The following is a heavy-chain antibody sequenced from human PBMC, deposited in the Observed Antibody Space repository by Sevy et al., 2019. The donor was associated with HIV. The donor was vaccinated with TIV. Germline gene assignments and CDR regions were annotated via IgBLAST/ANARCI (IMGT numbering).Heavy chain of an antibody. D-gene: IGHD6-13*01. CDR3: AKVPGITAAGVFDY. V-gene: IGHV3-23*01. Sequence: GGSLRLSCVASEFTFSSYAMSWVRQAPGKGLEWVSAISGSGGSTYYADSMKGRFTISRDNSKNTLYLQMNSLRAEDTAVYYCAKVPGITAAGVFDYWGQGTLVTVSS. CDR2: ISGSGGST. J-gene: IGHJ4*02. CDR1: EFTFSSYA.